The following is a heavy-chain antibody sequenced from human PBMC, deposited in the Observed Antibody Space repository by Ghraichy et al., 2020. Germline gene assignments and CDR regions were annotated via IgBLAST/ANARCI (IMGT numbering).Heavy chain of an antibody. CDR2: SSAHNGNT. V-gene: IGHV1-18*01. Sequence: ASVKVSCRASGYKFINYGMNWMRQAPGQGLEWMGWSSAHNGNTHYAQKFQGRVTMTTDTSTNTAYMELRSLTADDTAVFYLSRVSLDGGSYRDAFNIWGQGTMLTV. CDR3: SRVSLDGGSYRDAFNI. CDR1: GYKFINYG. D-gene: IGHD1-26*01. J-gene: IGHJ3*02.